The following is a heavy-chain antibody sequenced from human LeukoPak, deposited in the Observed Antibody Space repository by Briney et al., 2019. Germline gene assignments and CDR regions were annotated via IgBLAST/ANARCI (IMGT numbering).Heavy chain of an antibody. CDR1: GFTFSSYG. Sequence: GRSLRLSCAASGFTFSSYGMHWVRQAPGQGLERVALISYDGSDDFYADSVKGRFTISRDNSKNTLYLHMNSLRPDDTAVYYCAKDRYSSGWYPGDYWGQGTLVTVSS. CDR2: ISYDGSDD. D-gene: IGHD6-19*01. CDR3: AKDRYSSGWYPGDY. J-gene: IGHJ4*02. V-gene: IGHV3-30*18.